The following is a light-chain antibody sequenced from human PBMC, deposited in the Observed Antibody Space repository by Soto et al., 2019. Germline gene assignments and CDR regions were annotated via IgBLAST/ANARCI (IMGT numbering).Light chain of an antibody. Sequence: QSVLTQPPSVSGTPGQRVNMSCSGSSSNIGSKSVSWYQHLPQTAPKLLIYSNNPRPSGVPGRFSGSKSGTSASLAISGLQSDDETQYYCAAWDDSLNVLVFGGGTQLTVL. J-gene: IGLJ2*01. V-gene: IGLV1-44*01. CDR3: AAWDDSLNVLV. CDR1: SSNIGSKS. CDR2: SNN.